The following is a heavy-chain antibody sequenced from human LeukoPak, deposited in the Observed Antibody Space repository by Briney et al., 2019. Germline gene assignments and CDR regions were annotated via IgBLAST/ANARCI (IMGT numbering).Heavy chain of an antibody. D-gene: IGHD3-22*01. V-gene: IGHV3-49*03. CDR3: TREYDSSGYYYNYYYYYMDV. CDR2: IRSKAYGGTT. J-gene: IGHJ6*03. CDR1: GFTFSDYY. Sequence: GGSLRLSCAASGFTFSDYYMSWIRQAPGKGLEWVGFIRSKAYGGTTEYAASVKGRFTISRDDSKSIAYLQMNSLKTEDTAVYYCTREYDSSGYYYNYYYYYMDVWGKGTTVTVSS.